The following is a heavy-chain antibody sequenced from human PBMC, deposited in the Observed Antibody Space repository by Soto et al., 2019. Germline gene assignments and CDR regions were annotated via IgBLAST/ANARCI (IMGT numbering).Heavy chain of an antibody. CDR1: GFTFSDYA. CDR3: AKDGCCNGGSCYLYYLDS. CDR2: ISFGGGNT. J-gene: IGHJ4*02. D-gene: IGHD2-15*01. V-gene: IGHV3-23*01. Sequence: GGSLRLSCVGSGFTFSDYAMTWVRQAPGKGLEWVATISFGGGNTYYADSLEGRFTISRDNSKNTLFLQMYDLRAEDTALYYCAKDGCCNGGSCYLYYLDSWGLGTPVTVSS.